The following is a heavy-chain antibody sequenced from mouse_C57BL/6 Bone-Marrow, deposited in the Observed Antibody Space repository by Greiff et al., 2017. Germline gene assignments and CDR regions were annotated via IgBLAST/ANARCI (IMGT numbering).Heavy chain of an antibody. J-gene: IGHJ2*01. Sequence: QVTLKECGPGILQSSQTLSLTCSFSGFSLSTSGMGVSWIRQPSGKGLEWLAHIYWDDDKRYNPSLKSRLTISKDTSRNQVFLKITSVDTADTATYYCARSYGNVPFGYWGQGTTLTVSS. CDR1: GFSLSTSGMG. CDR2: IYWDDDK. D-gene: IGHD2-1*01. CDR3: ARSYGNVPFGY. V-gene: IGHV8-12*01.